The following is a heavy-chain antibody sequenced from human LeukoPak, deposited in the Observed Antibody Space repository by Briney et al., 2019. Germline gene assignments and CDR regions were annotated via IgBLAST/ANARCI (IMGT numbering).Heavy chain of an antibody. CDR1: GFTFSDYS. CDR3: ARDYQYRFDN. J-gene: IGHJ4*02. Sequence: GGSLRLSCAASGFTFSDYSMNWVRQAPGKGLEWISYIGISSGNTKYADSVKGRFTISGDKATNSPYIQMNSLRVEDTAVYYCARDYQYRFDNWGQGTLVTVSS. D-gene: IGHD2-2*01. CDR2: IGISSGNT. V-gene: IGHV3-48*01.